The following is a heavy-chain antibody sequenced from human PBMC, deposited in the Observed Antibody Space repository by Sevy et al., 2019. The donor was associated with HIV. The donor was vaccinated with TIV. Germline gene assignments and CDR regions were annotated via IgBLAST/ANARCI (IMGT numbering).Heavy chain of an antibody. D-gene: IGHD5-18*01. V-gene: IGHV3-23*01. J-gene: IGHJ3*01. CDR1: GFTFSSYA. Sequence: GESLKISCAASGFTFSSYAMSWVRQAPGKGLEWVSSISGGGTSTYYADSVKGRFTISRDNSKNTLYLQMNSLKAEDTAVYYCANVDGYTYGPPLWGQWTMVTVSS. CDR3: ANVDGYTYGPPL. CDR2: ISGGGTST.